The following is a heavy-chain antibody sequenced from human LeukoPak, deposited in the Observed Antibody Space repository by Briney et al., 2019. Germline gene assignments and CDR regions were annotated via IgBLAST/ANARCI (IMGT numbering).Heavy chain of an antibody. CDR1: GFTFSSYW. Sequence: GGSLRLSCAASGFTFSSYWMSWVRQAPGKGLEWVASIKQDGREEYYVDSVKGRFTISRDNAKNSLYLQMNSLRAEDTAVYYCTRESPYSARGQPSDFWGQGTLVTVSS. CDR2: IKQDGREE. J-gene: IGHJ4*02. CDR3: TRESPYSARGQPSDF. D-gene: IGHD6-6*01. V-gene: IGHV3-7*01.